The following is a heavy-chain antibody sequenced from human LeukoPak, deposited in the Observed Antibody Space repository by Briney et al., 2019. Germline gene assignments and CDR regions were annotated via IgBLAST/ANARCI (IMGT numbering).Heavy chain of an antibody. CDR1: GGSISSGDYN. V-gene: IGHV4-30-4*01. J-gene: IGHJ4*02. CDR3: ARDLWAGYGYRGFDY. D-gene: IGHD5-24*01. Sequence: PSQTLSLTCTVSGGSISSGDYNWSWIRPPPGMDLEWSGYIYYSGSTDYNPSLKSRVTISVDTSKNQFSLKLSSVTAADTAVYYCARDLWAGYGYRGFDYWGQGTLVTVSS. CDR2: IYYSGST.